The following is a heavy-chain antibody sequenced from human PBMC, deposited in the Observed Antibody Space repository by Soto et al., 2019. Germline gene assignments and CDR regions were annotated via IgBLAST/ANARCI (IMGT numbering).Heavy chain of an antibody. CDR2: ISYDGTIQ. CDR3: AKSRPGSSWYEGDS. D-gene: IGHD6-13*01. CDR1: GFIFINYG. V-gene: IGHV3-30*18. J-gene: IGHJ4*02. Sequence: QVQLVESGGGVVQPGRSLRLSCAASGFIFINYGMHWVRQAPGKGLEWLAVISYDGTIQYYVDSVKGRFTISRDNSNNTLFLQMNSLRPEDTAVHFCAKSRPGSSWYEGDSWGQGTLVTVSS.